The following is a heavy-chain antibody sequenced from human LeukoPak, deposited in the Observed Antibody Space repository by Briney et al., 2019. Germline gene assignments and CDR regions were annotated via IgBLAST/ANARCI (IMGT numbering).Heavy chain of an antibody. Sequence: GGSLRLSCAASGFTFSSYAMSWVRQAPGKGLVWVSRINSDGSSTSYADSVRGRFSISRDNAKNTLYLQMNSLRAEDTAVYYCARGLSGYASSLGYWGQGTLVTVSA. CDR1: GFTFSSYA. D-gene: IGHD6-6*01. V-gene: IGHV3-74*01. CDR2: INSDGSST. CDR3: ARGLSGYASSLGY. J-gene: IGHJ4*02.